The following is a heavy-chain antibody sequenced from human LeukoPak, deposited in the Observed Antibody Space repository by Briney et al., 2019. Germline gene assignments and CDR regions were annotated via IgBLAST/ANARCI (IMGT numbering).Heavy chain of an antibody. V-gene: IGHV3-74*01. J-gene: IGHJ4*02. CDR1: GTYW. CDR2: INSDGSWT. CDR3: VTFYETY. Sequence: GGSLRLSCAASGTYWMHWVRQAPGKGLVWVSHINSDGSWTGYADSVKGRFTISKDNAKNTVSLQMNNLRAEDTAVYYCVTFYETYWGRGTLVTVS. D-gene: IGHD2/OR15-2a*01.